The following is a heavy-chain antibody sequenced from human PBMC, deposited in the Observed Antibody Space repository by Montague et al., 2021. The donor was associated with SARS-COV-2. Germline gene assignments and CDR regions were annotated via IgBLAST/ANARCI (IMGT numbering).Heavy chain of an antibody. Sequence: SETLSLTCAVYGGSFSNKYWTWIRQPPGTGLEWIGDINHTGSTNYKPTLKRRVTISVDTSKNQFSLKVSSVTAAATAVYYCARGLMSGSYYLGLDYWGQGTLVTVSS. CDR2: INHTGST. J-gene: IGHJ4*02. V-gene: IGHV4-34*01. CDR3: ARGLMSGSYYLGLDY. D-gene: IGHD1-26*01. CDR1: GGSFSNKY.